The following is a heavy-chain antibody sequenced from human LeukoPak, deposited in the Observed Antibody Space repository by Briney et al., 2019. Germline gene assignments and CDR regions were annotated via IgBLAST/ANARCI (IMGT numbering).Heavy chain of an antibody. CDR1: GGSISSGGHY. J-gene: IGHJ6*02. V-gene: IGHV4-31*03. CDR2: IYYSGST. CDR3: ARGGYYYDSSGYLSGMDV. Sequence: SETLSLTCTVSGGSISSGGHYWSWIRQHPGKGLEWIGYIYYSGSTDYNPSLKSRVTISVDRSKNQFSLKLSSVTAADTAVYYCARGGYYYDSSGYLSGMDVWAKGPRSPSP. D-gene: IGHD3-22*01.